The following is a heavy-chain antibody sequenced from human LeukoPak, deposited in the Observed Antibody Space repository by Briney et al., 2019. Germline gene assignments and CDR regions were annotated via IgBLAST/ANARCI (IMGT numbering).Heavy chain of an antibody. CDR2: VSDSGST. D-gene: IGHD3-22*01. CDR1: GGSISPYY. CDR3: AREGYYDSSGYYYRNSDL. V-gene: IGHV4-59*01. Sequence: SETLSLTCTVSGGSISPYYWSWIRQPPGKGLEWIGHVSDSGSTAYNPSLESRVTISMDTSNDQFSLNLYSVTAADTAVYYCAREGYYDSSGYYYRNSDLWGQGTPVTVSS. J-gene: IGHJ5*02.